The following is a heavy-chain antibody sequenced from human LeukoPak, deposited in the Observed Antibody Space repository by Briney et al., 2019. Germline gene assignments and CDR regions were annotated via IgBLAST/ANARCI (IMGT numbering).Heavy chain of an antibody. D-gene: IGHD1-1*01. J-gene: IGHJ4*02. Sequence: PGGSLRLSCAASGFTLSSYWTSWVRQAPGKGLEWMANIKQDGSEKYYVDSVKGRFTISRDNAKNSLYLQMNSLRAEDTAVYYCARADLTSGYDDYWGQGTLVTVSS. CDR3: ARADLTSGYDDY. V-gene: IGHV3-7*01. CDR2: IKQDGSEK. CDR1: GFTLSSYW.